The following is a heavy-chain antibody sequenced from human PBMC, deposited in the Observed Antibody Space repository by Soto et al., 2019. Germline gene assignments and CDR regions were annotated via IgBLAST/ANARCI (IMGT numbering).Heavy chain of an antibody. J-gene: IGHJ6*02. CDR3: AKDLPTSGSVSDYYYYGMDV. CDR2: IWYDGSKK. V-gene: IGHV3-33*06. D-gene: IGHD2-15*01. Sequence: QVQLVESGGGVVQPGRSLRLSCAASGFTFTSYAMHWVRQAPGKGLEWVAVIWYDGSKKYYVDSVKGRFTISRDNSKNTLWLQMDSLRGEDTAVYYCAKDLPTSGSVSDYYYYGMDVWGQGTTVTVSS. CDR1: GFTFTSYA.